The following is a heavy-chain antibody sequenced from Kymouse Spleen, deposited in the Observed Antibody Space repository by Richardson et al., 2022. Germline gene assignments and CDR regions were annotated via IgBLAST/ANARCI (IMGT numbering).Heavy chain of an antibody. CDR1: GGSISSSSYY. J-gene: IGHJ5*02. Sequence: QLQLQESGPGLVKPSETLSLTCTVSGGSISSSSYYWGWIRQPPGKGLEWIGSIYYSGSTYYNPSLKSRVTISVDTSKNQFSLKLSSVTAADTAVYYCARHSYYYGSGSYYSWFDPWGQGTLVTVSS. CDR3: ARHSYYYGSGSYYSWFDP. CDR2: IYYSGST. V-gene: IGHV4-39*01. D-gene: IGHD3-10*01.